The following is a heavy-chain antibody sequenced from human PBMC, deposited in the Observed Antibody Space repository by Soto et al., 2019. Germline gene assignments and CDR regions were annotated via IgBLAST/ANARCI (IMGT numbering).Heavy chain of an antibody. CDR3: AREGASLF. J-gene: IGHJ4*02. Sequence: GGSLRLCWTASGVNCSSYGRRWVRQAPGKGLVWVARVKSDEGYTAYADSVKGRFSISRDNANNMLYLQMNSLRVEDTAVYYCAREGASLFWGQGTPVTVSS. CDR1: GVNCSSYG. CDR2: VKSDEGYT. V-gene: IGHV3-74*01.